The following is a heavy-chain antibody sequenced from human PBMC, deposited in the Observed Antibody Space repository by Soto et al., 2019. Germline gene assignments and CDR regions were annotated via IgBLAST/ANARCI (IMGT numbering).Heavy chain of an antibody. CDR3: VRERPLDSRGNWYDT. D-gene: IGHD3-3*01. Sequence: SETLSLPCSVSGRSVSSGGYYWTLIRQHPGRGLEWIGYIYHIGSPYYNPSLESRVTISLDTSKNQFSLNLTSVTAADTAISYCVRERPLDSRGNWYDTWGQGTLFTVS. V-gene: IGHV4-31*03. J-gene: IGHJ5*02. CDR2: IYHIGSP. CDR1: GRSVSSGGYY.